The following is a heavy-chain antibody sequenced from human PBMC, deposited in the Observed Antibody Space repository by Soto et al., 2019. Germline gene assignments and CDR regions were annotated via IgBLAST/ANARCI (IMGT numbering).Heavy chain of an antibody. J-gene: IGHJ4*02. CDR3: ARGVYDFWVGHQKGLDY. V-gene: IGHV3-73*01. D-gene: IGHD3-3*01. Sequence: LRLSCAASRFTFSGSAMHWVRQASGKGLEWVGRIRSKANGYATAYAVSVKGKFTISRDDSRNTAYLQMNSLKTEDTAVYYCARGVYDFWVGHQKGLDYWGQGTVVTVSS. CDR1: RFTFSGSA. CDR2: IRSKANGYAT.